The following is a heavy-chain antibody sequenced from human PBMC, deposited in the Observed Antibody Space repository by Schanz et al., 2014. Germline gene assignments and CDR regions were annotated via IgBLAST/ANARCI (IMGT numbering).Heavy chain of an antibody. J-gene: IGHJ4*02. CDR3: ARGVRVRGIIIDY. D-gene: IGHD3-10*01. V-gene: IGHV3-30*02. CDR2: IRYDGVNK. Sequence: VQLLESGGGLVQPGGSLKLSCSASGFTFRNYALSWVRQAPGKGLEWVSFIRYDGVNKYYADSVKGRFTISRDNAKNALYLQMNSLRAEDTAVYYCARGVRVRGIIIDYWGPGTLVTVSS. CDR1: GFTFRNYA.